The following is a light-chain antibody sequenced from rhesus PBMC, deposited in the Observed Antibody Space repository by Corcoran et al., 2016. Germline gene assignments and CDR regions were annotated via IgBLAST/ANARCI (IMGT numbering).Light chain of an antibody. CDR2: RTS. CDR3: QQGTRLPFT. J-gene: IGKJ3*01. CDR1: ASVSTS. V-gene: IGKV3-42*01. Sequence: EIVLTQSPTSMAVSQGERVTISCTASASVSTSYLHWFQQKPGFPPRLLVYRTSSLAAGVPARFSGCGSGTSYTLTISSMEAEDAANYYWQQGTRLPFTFGPGTKLDIK.